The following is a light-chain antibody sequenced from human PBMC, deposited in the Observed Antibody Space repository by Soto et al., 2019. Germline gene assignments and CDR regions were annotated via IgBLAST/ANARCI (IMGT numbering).Light chain of an antibody. Sequence: EIVLTHSPATLSVSPGERATLSCRASQNVGSNLAWYQQRPGQPPRLLIYDASTRATDIPARFSGGGSGTEFTLTISSLQSEDFAVYYCQQYNNWPYTFGQGTKLQIK. J-gene: IGKJ2*01. CDR2: DAS. CDR3: QQYNNWPYT. V-gene: IGKV3-15*01. CDR1: QNVGSN.